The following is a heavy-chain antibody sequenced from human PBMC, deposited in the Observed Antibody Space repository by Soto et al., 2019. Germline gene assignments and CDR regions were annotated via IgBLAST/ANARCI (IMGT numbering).Heavy chain of an antibody. CDR1: GDSISNTNW. CDR3: ARDTPYYYDSSGDAPSDYYYGMDV. Sequence: PSETLSLTCAVSGDSISNTNWWSWVRQPPGKGLEWIGEIYHSGDTNYNPSLKSRVTISVDTSKNQFSLKLSSVTAADTAVYYCARDTPYYYDSSGDAPSDYYYGMDVWGQGTTVTVSS. CDR2: IYHSGDT. D-gene: IGHD3-22*01. J-gene: IGHJ6*02. V-gene: IGHV4-4*02.